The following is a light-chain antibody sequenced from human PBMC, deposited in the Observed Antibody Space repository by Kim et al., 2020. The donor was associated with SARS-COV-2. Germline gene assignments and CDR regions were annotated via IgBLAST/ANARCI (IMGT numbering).Light chain of an antibody. Sequence: QSFTISCTATSSDVGGYNYVSWYQQHPGEAPKRMIYDVGNRPSGVSSRFSGSKSGNTASLTISGLQAEDEADYYCNSYTSSSTRVFGGGTQLTVL. CDR2: DVG. CDR3: NSYTSSSTRV. J-gene: IGLJ3*02. CDR1: SSDVGGYNY. V-gene: IGLV2-14*03.